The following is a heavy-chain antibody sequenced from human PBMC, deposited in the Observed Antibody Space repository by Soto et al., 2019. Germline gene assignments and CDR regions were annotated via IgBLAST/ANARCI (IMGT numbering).Heavy chain of an antibody. CDR2: ISAYNGNT. D-gene: IGHD3-16*02. V-gene: IGHV1-18*01. J-gene: IGHJ4*02. CDR1: GYTFTSYG. Sequence: ASVRVSCKASGYTFTSYGIGWLRQAPGQGLEWMGWISAYNGNTNYAQKLQGRVTMTTDTSTSTAYMELRSLRSDDTAVYYCARDLLKITFGGVILHGYWGQGTLVTVSS. CDR3: ARDLLKITFGGVILHGY.